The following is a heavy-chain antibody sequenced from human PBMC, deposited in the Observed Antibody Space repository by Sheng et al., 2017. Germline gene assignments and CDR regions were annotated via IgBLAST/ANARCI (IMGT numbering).Heavy chain of an antibody. CDR2: ISGSGGST. D-gene: IGHD1-26*01. J-gene: IGHJ4*02. Sequence: EVQLLESGGGLVQPGGSLRLSCAASGFTFSSYAMSWVRQAPGKGLEWVSAISGSGGSTYYTDSVKGRFTISRDNSKNTLYLQMNSLSVEDTAIFYCAAASGPTKLHWGQGTLVTVSS. CDR3: AAASGPTKLH. V-gene: IGHV3-23*01. CDR1: GFTFSSYA.